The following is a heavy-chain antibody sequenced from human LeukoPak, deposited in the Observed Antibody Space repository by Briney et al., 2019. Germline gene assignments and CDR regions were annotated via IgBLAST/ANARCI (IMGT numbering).Heavy chain of an antibody. CDR1: GFTLSSYS. J-gene: IGHJ4*02. V-gene: IGHV3-48*04. Sequence: GGSLRLSCAASGFTLSSYSMNWVRQAPGKGLEWVSYISSSSSTIYYADSVKGRFTNSRDNAKNSLYLQMNSLRAEDTAVYYCASSDLRGPYYFDYWGQGTLVTVSS. CDR2: ISSSSSTI. CDR3: ASSDLRGPYYFDY. D-gene: IGHD3-10*01.